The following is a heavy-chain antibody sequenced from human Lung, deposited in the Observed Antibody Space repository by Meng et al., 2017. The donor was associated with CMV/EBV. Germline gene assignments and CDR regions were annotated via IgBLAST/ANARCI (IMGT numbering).Heavy chain of an antibody. CDR3: ARGTGYCSSTSCYPFDP. CDR1: SVSSASYY. D-gene: IGHD2-2*01. Sequence: SVSSASYYWSWIRQLPGKGLEWIAYVYDGGGTNYNPSLKSRVTISVDTPKNQFSLKLSSVTAADTAVYYYARGTGYCSSTSCYPFDPWGQGTLVTVSS. V-gene: IGHV4-61*01. J-gene: IGHJ5*02. CDR2: VYDGGGT.